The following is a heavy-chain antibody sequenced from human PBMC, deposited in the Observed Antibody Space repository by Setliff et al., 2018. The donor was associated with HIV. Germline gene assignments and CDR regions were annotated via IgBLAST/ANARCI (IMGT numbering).Heavy chain of an antibody. CDR1: GYTFTSYG. CDR3: ARLYYNFWSGYYTGAGPNDY. D-gene: IGHD3-3*01. Sequence: ASVKVSCKASGYTFTSYGISWVRQAPGQGLEWMGWISAYNGNTNYAQKLQGRVTMTTDTSTSTAYMELRSLRSDDTAVYYCARLYYNFWSGYYTGAGPNDYWGQGTLVTV. CDR2: ISAYNGNT. V-gene: IGHV1-18*01. J-gene: IGHJ4*02.